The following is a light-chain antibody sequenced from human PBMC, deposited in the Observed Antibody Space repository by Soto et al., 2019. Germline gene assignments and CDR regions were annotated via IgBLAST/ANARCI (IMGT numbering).Light chain of an antibody. V-gene: IGLV1-47*01. J-gene: IGLJ3*02. CDR3: ATWDDSLSADWV. Sequence: QAVVTQPPSASGTPGQRVTMSCSGSSSNIGRNYVYWYQQLPGTAPKLLIFENSQRPSGVPDRFSGSKSGTSASLAISGLRSEYEADYYCATWDDSLSADWVFGGGTKLTVL. CDR1: SSNIGRNY. CDR2: ENS.